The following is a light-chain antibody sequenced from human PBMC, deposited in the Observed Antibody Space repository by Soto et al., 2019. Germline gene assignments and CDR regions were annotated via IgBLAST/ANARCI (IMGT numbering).Light chain of an antibody. J-gene: IGKJ5*01. Sequence: EIVMTQSPATLSVSPGERATLSCRASQSVSSNLAWYQQNPGQAPRLLIYGASTRATGIPARFSGSGSGTEFTLTISSLQSEDFAVYYGQQYKNWPPSITFGQGTQLEIK. CDR1: QSVSSN. CDR2: GAS. V-gene: IGKV3-15*01. CDR3: QQYKNWPPSIT.